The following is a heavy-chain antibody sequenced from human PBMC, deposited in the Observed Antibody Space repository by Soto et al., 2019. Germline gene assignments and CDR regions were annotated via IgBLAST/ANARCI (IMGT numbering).Heavy chain of an antibody. D-gene: IGHD3-22*01. Sequence: GGSLRLSCAASGFTFSRYAVSWVRQAPGKGPEWISPISGSGSTIYYADSVKGRFTISRDNSKNTLYLQMSSLRAEDTAVYYCAKVFYYYDSSGYYYFDYWGQGTLVTVSS. J-gene: IGHJ4*02. V-gene: IGHV3-23*01. CDR3: AKVFYYYDSSGYYYFDY. CDR2: ISGSGSTI. CDR1: GFTFSRYA.